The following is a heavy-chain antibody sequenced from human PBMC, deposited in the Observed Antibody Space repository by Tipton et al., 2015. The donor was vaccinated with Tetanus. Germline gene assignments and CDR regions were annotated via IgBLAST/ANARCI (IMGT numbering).Heavy chain of an antibody. J-gene: IGHJ5*01. CDR3: ARRGEARANWFDS. Sequence: SLRLSCTASGFTFSDYSMNWVRQAPGKGLEWVSYISSTGNPRYYADSVKGRFVVSRDNAKNSLYLQMNTLRDDDTAVYYCARRGEARANWFDSWGQGTLVTVSS. V-gene: IGHV3-48*02. CDR1: GFTFSDYS. D-gene: IGHD2-21*01. CDR2: ISSTGNPR.